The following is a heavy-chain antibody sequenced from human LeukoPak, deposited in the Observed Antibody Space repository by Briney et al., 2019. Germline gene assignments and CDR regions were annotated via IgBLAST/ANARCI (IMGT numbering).Heavy chain of an antibody. D-gene: IGHD2-2*01. V-gene: IGHV3-30-3*02. J-gene: IGHJ4*02. Sequence: GGSLRLSCAASGFTFSSYAMHWVRQAPGKGLEWVAVISYDGSNKYYADSVKGRFTISRDNSKNTLYLQMNSLRAEDTAVYYCAKSEYQLLSQGYWGQGTLVTVSS. CDR3: AKSEYQLLSQGY. CDR2: ISYDGSNK. CDR1: GFTFSSYA.